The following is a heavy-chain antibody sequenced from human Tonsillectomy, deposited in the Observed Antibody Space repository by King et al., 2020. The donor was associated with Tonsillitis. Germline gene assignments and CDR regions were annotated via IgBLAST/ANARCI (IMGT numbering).Heavy chain of an antibody. CDR3: ARELNAVSPASDI. Sequence: HVQLVESGGGVVQPGRSLRLSCAASGFIVSSNDMHWVRQAPGKGLEWVAVIWYDGSNKYYAESVKGRFTISRDDSKNTLYLQMNSLRAEDTAVYYCARELNAVSPASDIWGQGTMVTVSS. CDR1: GFIVSSND. CDR2: IWYDGSNK. D-gene: IGHD2-8*01. J-gene: IGHJ3*02. V-gene: IGHV3-33*08.